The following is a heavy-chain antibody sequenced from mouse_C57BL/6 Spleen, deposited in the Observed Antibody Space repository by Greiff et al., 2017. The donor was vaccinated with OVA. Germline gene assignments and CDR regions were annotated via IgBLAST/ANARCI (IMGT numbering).Heavy chain of an antibody. Sequence: VQLVESGPELVKPGASVKISCKASGYSFTSYYIHWVKQRPGQGLEWIGWIYPGSGNTKYNEKFKGKATLTADTSSSTAYMQLSSLTSEDSAVYYCAARRGDGYPLDYWGQGTTLTVSS. J-gene: IGHJ2*01. D-gene: IGHD2-3*01. CDR3: AARRGDGYPLDY. CDR2: IYPGSGNT. CDR1: GYSFTSYY. V-gene: IGHV1-66*01.